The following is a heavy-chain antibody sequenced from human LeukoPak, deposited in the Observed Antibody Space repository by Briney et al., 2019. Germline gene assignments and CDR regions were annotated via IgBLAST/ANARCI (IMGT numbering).Heavy chain of an antibody. V-gene: IGHV3-43*01. Sequence: GGSLRLSCAASGFTFDDYTMHWVRQAPGKGLEWVSLISWDGGSTYYADSVKGRFTISRDNSKNSLYLQMKSLRTEDTALYYCEKARGPLVAAMPFDYWGQGTLVTVSS. D-gene: IGHD2-15*01. CDR3: EKARGPLVAAMPFDY. CDR1: GFTFDDYT. J-gene: IGHJ4*02. CDR2: ISWDGGST.